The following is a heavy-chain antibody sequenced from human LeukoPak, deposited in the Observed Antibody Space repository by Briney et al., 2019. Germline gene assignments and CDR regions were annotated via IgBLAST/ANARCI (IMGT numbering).Heavy chain of an antibody. J-gene: IGHJ3*02. CDR3: ARELTTWDAFDI. CDR1: GGSISSSNW. CDR2: IYHSGST. V-gene: IGHV4-4*02. Sequence: SETLSLTCAVSGGSISSSNWWSWVRQPPGKGLEWIGEIYHSGSTNYNPSLKSRVTISVDTSKNQFSLKLSSVTAADTAVYYCARELTTWDAFDIWGQGTMVTVSS. D-gene: IGHD4-17*01.